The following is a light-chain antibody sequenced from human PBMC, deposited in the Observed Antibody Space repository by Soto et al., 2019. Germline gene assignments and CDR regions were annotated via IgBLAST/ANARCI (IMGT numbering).Light chain of an antibody. CDR3: QQYGSSQFT. CDR1: QSVSSN. Sequence: IVMTQSPATLSVSPGERATLSCRASQSVSSNLAWYQQKPGQAPRLLIYGASTRATGIPARFSGSGSGTEFTLTISRLEPEDFAVYYCQQYGSSQFTFGPGTKVDIK. J-gene: IGKJ3*01. V-gene: IGKV3-15*01. CDR2: GAS.